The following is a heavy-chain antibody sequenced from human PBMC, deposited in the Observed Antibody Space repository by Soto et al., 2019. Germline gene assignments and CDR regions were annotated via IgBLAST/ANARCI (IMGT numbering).Heavy chain of an antibody. CDR1: GGSISSGGYS. V-gene: IGHV4-30-2*01. Sequence: SETLSLTCAVSGGSISSGGYSWSWIRQPPGKGLEWIGYIYHSGSTYYNPSLKSRVTISVDRSKNQLSLKLSSVTAADTAVYYCARAMTTVTTIDYWGQGTLVTVS. J-gene: IGHJ4*02. CDR2: IYHSGST. CDR3: ARAMTTVTTIDY. D-gene: IGHD4-17*01.